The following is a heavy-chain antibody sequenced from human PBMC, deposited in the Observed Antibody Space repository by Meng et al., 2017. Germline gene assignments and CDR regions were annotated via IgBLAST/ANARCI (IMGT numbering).Heavy chain of an antibody. Sequence: SETLSLTCTVSGGSISSSSYYWGWIRQPPGKGLEWIGSIYYSGSTYYNPSLKSRVTISVDTSKNQFSLKLSSVTAADTGVYYCARVAVGYFDRAPYYFDYWGQGTRVTVSS. V-gene: IGHV4-39*07. CDR2: IYYSGST. CDR3: ARVAVGYFDRAPYYFDY. D-gene: IGHD3-9*01. J-gene: IGHJ4*01. CDR1: GGSISSSSYY.